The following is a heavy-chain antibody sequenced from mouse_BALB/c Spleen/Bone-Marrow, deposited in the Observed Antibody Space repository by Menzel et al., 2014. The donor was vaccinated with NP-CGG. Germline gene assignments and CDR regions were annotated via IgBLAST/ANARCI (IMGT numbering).Heavy chain of an antibody. CDR2: MNPFNDGT. Sequence: EVQLQQSGPELVKPGASVKTSCKASRYTFTSYVFHWVKQKPGQGLEWIGFMNPFNDGTKYNEKFKGKATLTSDKSSSTAYMELSSLTSEDSAVYYCAREVVATDFFDYWGQGTTLIVSS. CDR1: RYTFTSYV. J-gene: IGHJ2*01. CDR3: AREVVATDFFDY. V-gene: IGHV1-14*01. D-gene: IGHD1-1*01.